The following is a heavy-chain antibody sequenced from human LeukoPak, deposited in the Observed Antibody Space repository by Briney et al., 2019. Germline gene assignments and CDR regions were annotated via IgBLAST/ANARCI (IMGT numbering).Heavy chain of an antibody. CDR1: GGSISSYY. Sequence: SETLSLTCTVSGGSISSYYWSWIRQPPGKGLEWIGHIYYSGSTNYNPSLKSRVTISVDTSKNQFSLKLSSVTAADTAVYYCARVSGFWSGYPNWFDPWGQGTLVTVSS. CDR3: ARVSGFWSGYPNWFDP. CDR2: IYYSGST. D-gene: IGHD3-3*01. V-gene: IGHV4-59*01. J-gene: IGHJ5*02.